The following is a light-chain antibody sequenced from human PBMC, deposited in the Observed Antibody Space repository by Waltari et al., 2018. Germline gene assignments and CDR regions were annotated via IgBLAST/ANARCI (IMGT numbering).Light chain of an antibody. CDR1: QDISNY. CDR2: DAS. V-gene: IGKV1-33*01. J-gene: IGKJ2*01. Sequence: DIQMTQSPSSLSASVGDRVTITCQASQDISNYLNWYQQKPGKAPKLLIYDASNLETGVPSRFSGSGSGTDFSFTISSMQPEDTATYYCHQYENLPPTFGQGTKLDIK. CDR3: HQYENLPPT.